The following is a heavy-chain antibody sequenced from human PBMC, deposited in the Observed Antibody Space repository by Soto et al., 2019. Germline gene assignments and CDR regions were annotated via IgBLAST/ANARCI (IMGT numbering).Heavy chain of an antibody. CDR2: FYRDGSI. CDR1: GGSISSRNW. Sequence: QVQLQESGPGLVKPSGTLSLTCAVSGGSISSRNWWSWVRQPPGKGLEWIGEFYRDGSINYNPSLRGRVTISPDKSKNHFSLMLSSVTAADTAVYYCARVGEGFYYGMDVWGQGTTVTVSS. V-gene: IGHV4-4*02. J-gene: IGHJ6*02. CDR3: ARVGEGFYYGMDV.